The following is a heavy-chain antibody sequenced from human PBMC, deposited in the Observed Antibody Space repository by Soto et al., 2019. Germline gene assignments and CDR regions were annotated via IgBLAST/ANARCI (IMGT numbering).Heavy chain of an antibody. V-gene: IGHV3-23*01. D-gene: IGHD3-22*01. J-gene: IGHJ5*02. CDR1: GFTFSSYA. CDR2: FSGSGSGT. CDR3: TKDQVEGYYDTGGSQGS. Sequence: GGPLRLSCAPSGFTFSSYAMSWVRQAPEEGLDWVSTFSGSGSGTYYADCVKGRFTISRDNPKNTLYLQMDRLRAEDTAVYFCTKDQVEGYYDTGGSQGSWGQGTLVTVSS.